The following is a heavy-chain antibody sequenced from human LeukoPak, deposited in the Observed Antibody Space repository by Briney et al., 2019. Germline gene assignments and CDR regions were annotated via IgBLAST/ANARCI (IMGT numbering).Heavy chain of an antibody. CDR1: GFTVSSNS. CDR2: IYSDNT. D-gene: IGHD3-10*01. V-gene: IGHV3-53*01. Sequence: GGSLRLSCTVSGFTVSSNSMSWVRQAPGKGLEWVSFIYSDNTHYSDSVKGRFTLSRDKSKNTLYLQMSSLRAEDTAVSSGAKHGFGVPEGYWGQGTLVTVSS. CDR3: AKHGFGVPEGY. J-gene: IGHJ4*02.